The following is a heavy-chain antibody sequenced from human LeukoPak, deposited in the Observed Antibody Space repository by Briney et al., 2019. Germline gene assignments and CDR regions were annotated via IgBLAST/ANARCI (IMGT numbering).Heavy chain of an antibody. CDR1: GFTFSTYV. CDR3: ARDDYGDYALWY. J-gene: IGHJ4*02. CDR2: ISNDGSRK. V-gene: IGHV3-30-3*01. D-gene: IGHD4-17*01. Sequence: GGSLRLSCAASGFTFSTYVMHWVRQAPGKGLEWVAFISNDGSRKYYADSVKGRFTISRDNSKNTLYVQMNSLRAEDTAVYYCARDDYGDYALWYWGQGTLVTASS.